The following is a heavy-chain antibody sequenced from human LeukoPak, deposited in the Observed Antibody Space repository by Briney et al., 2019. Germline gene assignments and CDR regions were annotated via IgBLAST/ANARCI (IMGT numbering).Heavy chain of an antibody. D-gene: IGHD3-9*01. CDR2: IWYDGSNK. CDR3: AREMRYLRYFDWLVWFDP. V-gene: IGHV3-33*01. CDR1: GFTFSSYG. Sequence: LAGGSLRLSCAASGFTFSSYGMPRVRQAPGKGLERVAVIWYDGSNKYYADSVKGRFTISRDNSKNTLYLQMNSLRAEDTAVYYCAREMRYLRYFDWLVWFDPWGQGTLVTVSS. J-gene: IGHJ5*02.